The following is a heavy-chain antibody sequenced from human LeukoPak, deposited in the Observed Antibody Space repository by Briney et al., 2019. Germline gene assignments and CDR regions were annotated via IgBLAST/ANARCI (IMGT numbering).Heavy chain of an antibody. D-gene: IGHD3-3*01. J-gene: IGHJ4*02. CDR2: INHSGST. CDR1: GGSFSGYY. CDR3: ARPSVPTNSIFGVVPYYFDY. V-gene: IGHV4-34*01. Sequence: SETLSLTCAVYGGSFSGYYWSWIRQPPGKGLEWIGEINHSGSTNYNPSLKSRVTISVDTSKNQFSLKLSSVTAADTAVYYCARPSVPTNSIFGVVPYYFDYWGQGTLVTVSS.